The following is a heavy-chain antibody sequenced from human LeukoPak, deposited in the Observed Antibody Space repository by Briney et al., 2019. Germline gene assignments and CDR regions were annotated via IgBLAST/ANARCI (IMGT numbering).Heavy chain of an antibody. CDR2: INHSGGT. D-gene: IGHD3-3*01. CDR1: GGSFSGYY. Sequence: SETLSLTCAVYGGSFSGYYWSWIRQPPGKGLEWIGEINHSGGTNYNPSLKSRVTISVDTSKNQFSLKLSSVTAADTAVYYCARGTTIFGVVFRAHNWFDPWGQGTLVTVSS. V-gene: IGHV4-34*01. CDR3: ARGTTIFGVVFRAHNWFDP. J-gene: IGHJ5*02.